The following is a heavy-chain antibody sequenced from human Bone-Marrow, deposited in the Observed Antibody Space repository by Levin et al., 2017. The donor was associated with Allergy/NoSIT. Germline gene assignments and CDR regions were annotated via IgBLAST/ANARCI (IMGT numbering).Heavy chain of an antibody. D-gene: IGHD3-10*01. CDR2: ISGSGGST. V-gene: IGHV3-23*01. CDR1: GFTFSSYA. Sequence: GESLKISCAASGFTFSSYAMSWVRQAPGKGLEWVSAISGSGGSTYYADSVKGRFTISRDNSKNTLYLQMNSLRAEDTAVYYCAKVGRRGVTLLDYWGQGTLVTVSS. CDR3: AKVGRRGVTLLDY. J-gene: IGHJ4*02.